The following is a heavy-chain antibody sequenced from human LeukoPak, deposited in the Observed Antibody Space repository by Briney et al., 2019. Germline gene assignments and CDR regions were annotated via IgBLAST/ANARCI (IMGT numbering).Heavy chain of an antibody. J-gene: IGHJ4*02. D-gene: IGHD3-3*01. V-gene: IGHV3-74*01. CDR3: ARGRGLGVVSPYFDY. CDR2: IKSDGSST. Sequence: GGSLRLSCAASGFTFSNYWMHWVRQAPGEALLWVSRIKSDGSSTTYADSVKGRFTISRDIAKNTLYLQMNSLRAEDTAVYYCARGRGLGVVSPYFDYWGQGTLVTVSS. CDR1: GFTFSNYW.